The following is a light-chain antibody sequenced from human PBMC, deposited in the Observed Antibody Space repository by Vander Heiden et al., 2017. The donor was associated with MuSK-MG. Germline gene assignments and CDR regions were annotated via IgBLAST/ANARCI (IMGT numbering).Light chain of an antibody. CDR3: QQYYSIPLT. V-gene: IGKV4-1*01. CDR2: WAS. Sequence: DIVMTQSPDSLAVSLGERATINCTSSQSVLYSSNNKNDLAWYQQKPGQPPKSLIYWASTRESGVPDRFTGSGSGTDFTLTISSLQAEDVAVYYCQQYYSIPLTFGGGTKVEIK. CDR1: QSVLYSSNNKND. J-gene: IGKJ4*01.